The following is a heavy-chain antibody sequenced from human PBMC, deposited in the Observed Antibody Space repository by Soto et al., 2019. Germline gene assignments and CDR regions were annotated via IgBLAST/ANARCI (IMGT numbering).Heavy chain of an antibody. CDR2: INHSGST. CDR1: GGSFSGYY. Sequence: SETLSLTCAVYGGSFSGYYWSWIRQPPGKGLEWIGEINHSGSTNYNPSLKSRVTISVDTSKNQFSLKLSSVTAADTAVYYCARGGAAAGIVVECYYGMDVWGQGTTVTVSS. J-gene: IGHJ6*02. CDR3: ARGGAAAGIVVECYYGMDV. V-gene: IGHV4-34*01. D-gene: IGHD6-13*01.